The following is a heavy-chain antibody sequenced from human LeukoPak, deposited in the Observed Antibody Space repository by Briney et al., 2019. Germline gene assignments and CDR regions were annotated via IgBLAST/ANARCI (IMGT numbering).Heavy chain of an antibody. CDR1: GFTFSYYA. CDR3: VRTFGYCSSTTCYAFDY. D-gene: IGHD2-2*01. V-gene: IGHV3-64D*09. J-gene: IGHJ4*02. CDR2: ITSDGSGT. Sequence: PGGSLRLSCSASGFTFSYYAMHWVRHAPGKGLEYVSGITSDGSGTYYADSVKGRFTISRDNSKNTLYLQMSSLTSEDTAVYSCVRTFGYCSSTTCYAFDYWGQGTLVTVSS.